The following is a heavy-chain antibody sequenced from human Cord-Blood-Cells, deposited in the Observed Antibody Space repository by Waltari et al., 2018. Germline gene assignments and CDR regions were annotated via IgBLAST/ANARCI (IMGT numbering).Heavy chain of an antibody. CDR1: GGSFSGYY. CDR3: ARTGYYDILTGYYFDY. V-gene: IGHV4-34*01. J-gene: IGHJ4*02. D-gene: IGHD3-9*01. CDR2: IKHSGST. Sequence: QVQLQQWGAGLLKPSETLSLTCAVYGGSFSGYYWSWIRPPPGKGLEWIGEIKHSGSTNYNPSLKSRVTISVDTSKNQFSLKMSSVTAADTAVYYCARTGYYDILTGYYFDYWGQGTLVTVSS.